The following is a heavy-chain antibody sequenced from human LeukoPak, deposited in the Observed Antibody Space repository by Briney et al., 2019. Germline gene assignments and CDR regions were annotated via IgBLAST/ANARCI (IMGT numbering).Heavy chain of an antibody. D-gene: IGHD3-3*01. CDR3: ARRVELYNYFWSGYYRVDWFDP. J-gene: IGHJ5*02. CDR1: GGSISSSSYY. CDR2: IYYSGST. Sequence: SETLSLTCTVSGGSISSSSYYWGWIRQPPGKGLEWIGSIYYSGSTYYNPSLKSRVTISVDKSKNQFSLKLSSVTAADTAVYYCARRVELYNYFWSGYYRVDWFDPWGQGTLVTVSS. V-gene: IGHV4-39*07.